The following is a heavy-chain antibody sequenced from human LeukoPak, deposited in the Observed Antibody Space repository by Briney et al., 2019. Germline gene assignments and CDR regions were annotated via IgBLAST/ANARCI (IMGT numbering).Heavy chain of an antibody. V-gene: IGHV3-30*19. CDR2: ISYDGSNK. CDR3: AKVDAVTVVVITTHFDY. Sequence: GGSLRLSCAASGFTFSSYGMHWVRQAPGKGLEWVAVISYDGSNKYYADSVKGRFTISRDNSKNTLYLQMNSLRAEDTAVYYCAKVDAVTVVVITTHFDYWGQGTLVTVSS. CDR1: GFTFSSYG. J-gene: IGHJ4*02. D-gene: IGHD3-22*01.